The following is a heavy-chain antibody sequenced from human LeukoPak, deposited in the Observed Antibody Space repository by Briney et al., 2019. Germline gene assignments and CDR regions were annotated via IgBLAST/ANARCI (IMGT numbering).Heavy chain of an antibody. D-gene: IGHD5-24*01. CDR2: ISTSSSYI. CDR1: GFTFSSYS. CDR3: ARGLRDGYSPARLDY. J-gene: IGHJ4*02. V-gene: IGHV3-21*01. Sequence: NPGGSLRLSCAASGFTFSSYSMNWVRQAPGKGLEWVSSISTSSSYIYYADSVKGRFTVSRDNAKNSLYLQMNSLRAEDTAVYYCARGLRDGYSPARLDYWGQGILVTVSS.